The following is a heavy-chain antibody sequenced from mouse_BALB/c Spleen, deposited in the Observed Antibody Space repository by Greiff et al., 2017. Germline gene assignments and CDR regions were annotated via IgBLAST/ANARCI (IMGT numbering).Heavy chain of an antibody. CDR2: INSNGGST. Sequence: EVQLVESGGGLVQPGGSLKLSCAASGFTFSSYGMSWVRQTPDKRLELVATINSNGGSTYYPDSVKGRFTISRDNAKNTLYLQMSSLKSEDTAMYYCARDSSYYAMDYWGQGTSVTVSS. J-gene: IGHJ4*01. V-gene: IGHV5-6-3*01. CDR1: GFTFSSYG. D-gene: IGHD1-1*01. CDR3: ARDSSYYAMDY.